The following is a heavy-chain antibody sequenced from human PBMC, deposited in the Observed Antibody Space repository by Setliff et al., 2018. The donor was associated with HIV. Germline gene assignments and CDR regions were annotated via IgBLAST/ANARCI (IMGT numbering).Heavy chain of an antibody. V-gene: IGHV3-11*01. Sequence: PGGSLRFSCEASGFTFSEYQMSWIRRAPGKGLEWISYISSSGHTIYYADSVKGRFTISRDNAKSSVYLQMNTLRAEDTALYYCATSIEGAFHYWGQGTLVTVS. CDR3: ATSIEGAFHY. CDR2: ISSSGHTI. CDR1: GFTFSEYQ. J-gene: IGHJ4*02. D-gene: IGHD1-26*01.